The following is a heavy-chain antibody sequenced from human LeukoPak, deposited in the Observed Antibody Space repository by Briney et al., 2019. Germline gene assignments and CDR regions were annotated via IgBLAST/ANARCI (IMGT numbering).Heavy chain of an antibody. V-gene: IGHV4-39*07. CDR2: INYSGST. D-gene: IGHD7-27*01. CDR1: GGSISSSSYY. Sequence: SETLSLTCTVSGGSISSSSYYWGWIRQPPGKGLEWIGSINYSGSTYYNPSLKSRVTISVDRSKNQFSLKLYSVTAADTAVYYCATRKLGNDYWGQGTLVTVSS. J-gene: IGHJ4*02. CDR3: ATRKLGNDY.